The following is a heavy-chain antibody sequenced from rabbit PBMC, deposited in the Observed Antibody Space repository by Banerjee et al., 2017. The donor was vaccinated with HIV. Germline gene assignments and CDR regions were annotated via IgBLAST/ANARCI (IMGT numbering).Heavy chain of an antibody. CDR2: IDPIFGNT. Sequence: QEQLVESGGGLVQPGGSIKLSCKSSGVSRNSYSMCWVRQAPGKGLEWIGYIDPIFGNTYYASWVTGRFTISKTSSTTVTLQMTSLTAADTATYLCASGYAGNGIAFKLWAQGTLVPVS. J-gene: IGHJ4*01. D-gene: IGHD4-2*01. CDR3: ASGYAGNGIAFKL. V-gene: IGHV1S45*01. CDR1: GVSRNSYS.